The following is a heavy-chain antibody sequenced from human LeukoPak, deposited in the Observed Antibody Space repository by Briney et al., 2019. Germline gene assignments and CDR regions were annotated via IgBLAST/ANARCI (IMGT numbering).Heavy chain of an antibody. CDR3: ARGGKAMAVAGTEFDY. V-gene: IGHV1-46*01. D-gene: IGHD6-19*01. Sequence: ASVKVSCKASGYTFTSYYMHWVRQAPGQGLEWVGIINPSGGSTSYAQKFQGRVTMTRDTSTSTVYMELSSLRSEDTAVYYCARGGKAMAVAGTEFDYWGQGTLVTVSS. J-gene: IGHJ4*02. CDR1: GYTFTSYY. CDR2: INPSGGST.